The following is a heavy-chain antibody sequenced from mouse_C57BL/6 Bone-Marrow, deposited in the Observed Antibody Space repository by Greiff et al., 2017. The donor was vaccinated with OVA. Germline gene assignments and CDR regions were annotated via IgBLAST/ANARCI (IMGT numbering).Heavy chain of an antibody. J-gene: IGHJ3*01. Sequence: EVKLVESGGDLVKPGGSLKLSCAASGFTFSSYGLSWFRQTPDKRLEWVATISSGGSYTYYPDSVKGRFTISRDNAKNTLYLQMSSLKSEDTAMYYCARPQAYWGQGTLVTVSA. D-gene: IGHD3-1*01. CDR3: ARPQAY. V-gene: IGHV5-6*02. CDR1: GFTFSSYG. CDR2: ISSGGSYT.